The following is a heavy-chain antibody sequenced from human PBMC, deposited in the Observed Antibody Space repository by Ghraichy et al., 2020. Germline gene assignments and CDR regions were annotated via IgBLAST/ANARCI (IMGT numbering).Heavy chain of an antibody. Sequence: SETLSLTCTVSGGSINRYYWDWIRQPAGKGLEWIGRVYSSGITMYNPSLKSRVTMSPDTAKNQISLELRSVTAADTAVYFCARDTYGILIESPPPTHALDVWGHGTAVTVSS. V-gene: IGHV4-4*07. CDR3: ARDTYGILIESPPPTHALDV. CDR2: VYSSGIT. CDR1: GGSINRYY. J-gene: IGHJ6*02. D-gene: IGHD2/OR15-2a*01.